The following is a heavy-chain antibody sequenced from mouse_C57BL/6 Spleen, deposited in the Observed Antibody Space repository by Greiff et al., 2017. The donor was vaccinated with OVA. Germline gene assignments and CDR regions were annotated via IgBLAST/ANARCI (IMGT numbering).Heavy chain of an antibody. J-gene: IGHJ2*01. V-gene: IGHV1-26*01. D-gene: IGHD2-10*02. CDR1: GYTFTDYY. CDR2: INPNNGGT. CDR3: ARSWYGKREFDY. Sequence: VQLQQSGPELVKPGASVKISCKASGYTFTDYYMNWVKQSHGKSLEWIGDINPNNGGTSYNQKFKGMATLTVDKSSSTAYMELRSLTSEDSAVYYCARSWYGKREFDYWGQGTTLTVSS.